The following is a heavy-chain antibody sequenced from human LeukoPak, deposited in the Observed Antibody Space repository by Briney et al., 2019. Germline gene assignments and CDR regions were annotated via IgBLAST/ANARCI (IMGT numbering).Heavy chain of an antibody. J-gene: IGHJ6*02. CDR2: TVSEIDGGTT. Sequence: GGSLRLSCAASGFTFNCAWMSWVRQVPGKGLEWVGQTVSEIDGGTTDYAAPVKGRFTISRDDSKSTLYLQMNSLKIEDTAVYYCTTDEDWNYARKDVWGQGATVIVSS. D-gene: IGHD1-7*01. CDR3: TTDEDWNYARKDV. V-gene: IGHV3-15*04. CDR1: GFTFNCAW.